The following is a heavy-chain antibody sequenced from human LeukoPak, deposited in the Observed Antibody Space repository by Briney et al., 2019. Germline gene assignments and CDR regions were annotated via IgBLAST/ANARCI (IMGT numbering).Heavy chain of an antibody. D-gene: IGHD3-3*01. Sequence: PGGSLRLSCAASGFTFSDYYMSWIRQAPGKGLEWVSYISSSGSTIYYADSVKVRFTNSRDNAKNSLSLQMNSLRAEDAAVYYCARGRIYYDFWSALYYWGQGTLVTVSS. CDR3: ARGRIYYDFWSALYY. J-gene: IGHJ4*02. CDR1: GFTFSDYY. V-gene: IGHV3-11*04. CDR2: ISSSGSTI.